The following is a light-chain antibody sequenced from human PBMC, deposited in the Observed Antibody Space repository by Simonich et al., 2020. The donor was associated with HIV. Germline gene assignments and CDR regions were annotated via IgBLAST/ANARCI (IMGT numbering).Light chain of an antibody. CDR1: SSDVGGHNY. CDR2: DVT. V-gene: IGLV2-11*01. Sequence: QSALTQPRSVSGSPGQSVTISCTGTSSDVGGHNYVSWYQQNPGKAPKLMIYDVTNRPSGVPDRFSGSKSGNTASLTISGLQAEDEADYYCCSYAGSYTWVFGGGTKLTIL. J-gene: IGLJ3*02. CDR3: CSYAGSYTWV.